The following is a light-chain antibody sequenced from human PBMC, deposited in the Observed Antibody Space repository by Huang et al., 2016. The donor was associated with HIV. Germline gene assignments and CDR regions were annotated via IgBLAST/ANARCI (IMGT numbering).Light chain of an antibody. V-gene: IGKV4-1*01. CDR2: WAS. Sequence: DIVMTQSPDSLAVSLGERAAINCKSSQSVLYSSNNKNYLAWYQQKPGQSPTLLIYWASTREPGVPDRFNGNGSGTDFTLTISSLQTEDVAVYYCQQYFSTSLTFGGGTKVEIK. CDR1: QSVLYSSNNKNY. J-gene: IGKJ4*01. CDR3: QQYFSTSLT.